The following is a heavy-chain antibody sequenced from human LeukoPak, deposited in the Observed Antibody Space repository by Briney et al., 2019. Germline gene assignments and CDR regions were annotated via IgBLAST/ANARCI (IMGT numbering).Heavy chain of an antibody. V-gene: IGHV4-30-2*01. CDR1: GGSISSGGYS. CDR2: IYHSGST. Sequence: PSETLSLTCAVSGGSISSGGYSWSWIRQPAGEGLEWIGYIYHSGSTYYNPSLKSRVTISVDRSKNQFSLKLSSVTAADTAVYYCARAIDSGYDLNYRGQGTLVTVSS. CDR3: ARAIDSGYDLNY. D-gene: IGHD5-12*01. J-gene: IGHJ4*02.